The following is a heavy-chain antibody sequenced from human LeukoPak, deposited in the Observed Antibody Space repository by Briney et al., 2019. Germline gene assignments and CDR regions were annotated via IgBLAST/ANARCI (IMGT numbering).Heavy chain of an antibody. CDR2: IYYSGGT. V-gene: IGHV4-59*01. CDR3: AGDKDYDSSGYYYPYWYFDL. Sequence: SETLSLTCTASGGSISSYYWSWIRQPPGKGLEWIGFIYYSGGTTYNPSLKSRVTISVDTSKNQFSLKLRSVTAADTAVYYCAGDKDYDSSGYYYPYWYFDLWGRGTLVTVSS. J-gene: IGHJ2*01. CDR1: GGSISSYY. D-gene: IGHD3-22*01.